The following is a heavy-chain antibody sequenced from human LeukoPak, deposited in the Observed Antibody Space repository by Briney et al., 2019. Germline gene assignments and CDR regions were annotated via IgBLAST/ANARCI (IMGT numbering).Heavy chain of an antibody. CDR1: GYRFTSYW. J-gene: IGHJ4*02. CDR2: IYPGDSDT. Sequence: GESLKISCKGSGYRFTSYWIGWVRQMPGKGLEWMGIIYPGDSDTRYSPSFQGQVTISADKSISTAYLQWSSLKASDTAMYYCARHYYGSGSYNYYFDYWGQGTLVTVSS. D-gene: IGHD3-10*01. V-gene: IGHV5-51*01. CDR3: ARHYYGSGSYNYYFDY.